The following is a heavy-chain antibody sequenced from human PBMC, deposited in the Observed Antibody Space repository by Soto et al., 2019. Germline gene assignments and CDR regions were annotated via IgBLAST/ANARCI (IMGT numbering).Heavy chain of an antibody. Sequence: QVLLQESGPGLVQPSGTLSLSCVVSGVSIGSNYYWGWVRQSPGKGLEWLGDMSHIGRVNYSPSLKSRVTISMDKSQNQFSLQLNSVTAADTAVYYCARSLGWYAIDYWGQGTLVIVSS. D-gene: IGHD6-19*01. CDR3: ARSLGWYAIDY. CDR1: GVSIGSNYY. CDR2: MSHIGRV. J-gene: IGHJ4*02. V-gene: IGHV4-4*02.